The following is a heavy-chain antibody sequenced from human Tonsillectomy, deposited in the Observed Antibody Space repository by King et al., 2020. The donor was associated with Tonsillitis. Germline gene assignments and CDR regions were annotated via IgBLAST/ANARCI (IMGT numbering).Heavy chain of an antibody. CDR3: ARPIFSGRYQSNWYFDL. J-gene: IGHJ2*01. Sequence: LQLQESGPGLVKPSETLSLTCTVSGGSISRSSYYWGWIRQPPGKGLEWIGNIYYSGGTYYNPSLKSRVTISADTAQNQLPLKESSCTAADTAVYYCARPIFSGRYQSNWYFDLWGRGTLVTVSS. D-gene: IGHD1-26*01. CDR2: IYYSGGT. CDR1: GGSISRSSYY. V-gene: IGHV4-39*01.